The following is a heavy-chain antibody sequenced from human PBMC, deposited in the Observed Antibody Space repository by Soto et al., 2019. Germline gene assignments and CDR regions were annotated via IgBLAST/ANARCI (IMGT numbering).Heavy chain of an antibody. D-gene: IGHD1-26*01. J-gene: IGHJ2*01. V-gene: IGHV4-59*01. CDR1: GGSISSYY. CDR2: IYYSGST. CDR3: ARDSVKPWYFDL. Sequence: QVQLQESGPGLVKPSETLSLTCTVSGGSISSYYWSWIRQPPGKGLEWIGYIYYSGSTNYNPSLKSRVTISVDTSKNQFSLKLSSVTAADTAVYYCARDSVKPWYFDLWGRGTLVTVSS.